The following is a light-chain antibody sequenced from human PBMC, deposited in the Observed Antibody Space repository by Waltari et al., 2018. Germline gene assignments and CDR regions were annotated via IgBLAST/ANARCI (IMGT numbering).Light chain of an antibody. CDR3: QQYGSSLIT. CDR1: QSISSSS. Sequence: EIVLTQSPGTLSLSPGERATLSCRASQSISSSSLAWYQQKPGQAPRLLIYGVSSRATGIPDRFSGSGSGTDFTLTISRLEPEDFAVYYCQQYGSSLITFGQGTRLEIK. J-gene: IGKJ5*01. V-gene: IGKV3-20*01. CDR2: GVS.